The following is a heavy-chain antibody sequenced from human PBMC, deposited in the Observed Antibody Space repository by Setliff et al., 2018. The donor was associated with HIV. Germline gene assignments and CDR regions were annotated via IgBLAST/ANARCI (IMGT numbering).Heavy chain of an antibody. CDR2: LHYTGTT. J-gene: IGHJ4*02. V-gene: IGHV4-30-4*08. CDR3: ARDRGGTYWGDSFEY. Sequence: PSETLSLTCTVSGDSISRGDHYWSWVRQPPGKGLEWIGYLHYTGTTYYNPSLKGRVIISIDTSKNQLFLKLTSVTAADTAVYYCARDRGGTYWGDSFEYWGQGAQVTVSS. D-gene: IGHD1-26*01. CDR1: GDSISRGDHY.